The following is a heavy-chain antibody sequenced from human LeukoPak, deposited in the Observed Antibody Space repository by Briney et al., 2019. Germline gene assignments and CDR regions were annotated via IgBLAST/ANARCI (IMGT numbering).Heavy chain of an antibody. Sequence: ASVKVSCKASGYTFTSYDINWVRQATGQGLEWMGWMNPNSGNTGYAQKFQGRVTITRNTSISTAYMELSSLRSEDTAVYYCARDLGYSGYISVFDYWGQGTLVTVSS. J-gene: IGHJ4*02. CDR1: GYTFTSYD. D-gene: IGHD5-12*01. CDR3: ARDLGYSGYISVFDY. CDR2: MNPNSGNT. V-gene: IGHV1-8*03.